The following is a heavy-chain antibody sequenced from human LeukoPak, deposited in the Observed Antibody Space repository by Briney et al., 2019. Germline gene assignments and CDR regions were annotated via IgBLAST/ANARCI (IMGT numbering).Heavy chain of an antibody. Sequence: GESLKISCKGSGYRFTNYWIGWVRQMPGKGLEWMGIIYPGDSDARYSPSFQGQVTFSADKSISTAYLQWSSLKASDTAMYYCARHPAMIRGVISHFDYWGQGTLVTVSS. V-gene: IGHV5-51*01. CDR1: GYRFTNYW. CDR2: IYPGDSDA. D-gene: IGHD3-10*01. J-gene: IGHJ4*02. CDR3: ARHPAMIRGVISHFDY.